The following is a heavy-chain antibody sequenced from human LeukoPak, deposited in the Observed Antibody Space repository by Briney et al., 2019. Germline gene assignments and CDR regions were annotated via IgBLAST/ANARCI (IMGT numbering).Heavy chain of an antibody. CDR3: ARDRVLRFLGDAFDI. D-gene: IGHD3-3*01. Sequence: EASVKVSCKASGYTFTSYGISWVRQAPGQGLEWMGWISAYNGNTNYAQKLQGRVTKTTDTSTSTAYMELRSLRSDDTAVYYCARDRVLRFLGDAFDIWGQGTMVTVSS. V-gene: IGHV1-18*01. CDR2: ISAYNGNT. J-gene: IGHJ3*02. CDR1: GYTFTSYG.